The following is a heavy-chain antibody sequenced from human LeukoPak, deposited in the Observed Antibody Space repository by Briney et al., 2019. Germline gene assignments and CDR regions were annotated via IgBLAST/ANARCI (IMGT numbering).Heavy chain of an antibody. Sequence: PGGSLRLSCAASGFTFSSYWMSWVRQAPGKGLEWVANIKQDGSEKYYVDSAKGRFTISRDNAKNSLYLQMNSLRAEDTAVYYCARGRYQLLYYFDYWGQGTLVTVSS. J-gene: IGHJ4*02. D-gene: IGHD2-2*01. CDR2: IKQDGSEK. V-gene: IGHV3-7*01. CDR1: GFTFSSYW. CDR3: ARGRYQLLYYFDY.